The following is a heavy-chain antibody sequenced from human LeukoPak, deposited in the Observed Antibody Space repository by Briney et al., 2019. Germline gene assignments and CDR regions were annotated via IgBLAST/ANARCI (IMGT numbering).Heavy chain of an antibody. CDR1: GFTFSSYA. Sequence: GGSLRLSCAASGFTFSSYAMSWVRQAPGKGLEWVSAISGSGGSTYYADSVKGRFTISRDNSKNTLYLQMNSLRAEDTAVYYCAKDLERHYYDSSGYYWDYWGQGTLVTVSS. CDR2: ISGSGGST. CDR3: AKDLERHYYDSSGYYWDY. V-gene: IGHV3-23*01. J-gene: IGHJ4*02. D-gene: IGHD3-22*01.